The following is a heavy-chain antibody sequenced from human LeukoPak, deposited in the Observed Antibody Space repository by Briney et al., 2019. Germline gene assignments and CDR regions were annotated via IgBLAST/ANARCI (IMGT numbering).Heavy chain of an antibody. V-gene: IGHV3-48*03. J-gene: IGHJ6*02. D-gene: IGHD3-22*01. Sequence: PGGSLRLSCAASGFTFSSYEMNWVRQAPGKGLEWFSYISSSGSIIYYADSVKGRFTISRDNAKNSLYLQMNSLRAEDTAVYYCATKEYYYDSSGYYLDYYYGMDVWGQGTTVTVSS. CDR3: ATKEYYYDSSGYYLDYYYGMDV. CDR1: GFTFSSYE. CDR2: ISSSGSII.